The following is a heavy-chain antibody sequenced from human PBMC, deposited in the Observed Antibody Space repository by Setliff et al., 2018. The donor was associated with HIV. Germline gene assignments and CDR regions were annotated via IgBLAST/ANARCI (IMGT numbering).Heavy chain of an antibody. CDR1: GFTFSSYE. J-gene: IGHJ4*02. CDR2: ISSSGSTI. CDR3: ARVGALPFDY. Sequence: GSLRLSCAASGFTFSSYEMNWVRQAPGKGLEWVSYISSSGSTIYYADSVKGRFTISRDNAKNSLYLQMNSLRAEDTAVYYCARVGALPFDYWGQGTLVTVSS. D-gene: IGHD2-15*01. V-gene: IGHV3-48*03.